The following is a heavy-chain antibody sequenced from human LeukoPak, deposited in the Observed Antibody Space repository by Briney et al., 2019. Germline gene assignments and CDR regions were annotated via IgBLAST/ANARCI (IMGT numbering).Heavy chain of an antibody. CDR3: ARVKEYYYGSGVARSHFDY. V-gene: IGHV7-4-1*02. CDR2: INTNTGNP. CDR1: GYTFTSYA. Sequence: ASVKVSCKASGYTFTSYAMNWVRQAPGQGLEWMGWINTNTGNPTYAQGLTGRFVFSLDTSVSTAYLQISSLKAEDTAVYYCARVKEYYYGSGVARSHFDYWGQGTLVTVSS. J-gene: IGHJ4*02. D-gene: IGHD3-10*01.